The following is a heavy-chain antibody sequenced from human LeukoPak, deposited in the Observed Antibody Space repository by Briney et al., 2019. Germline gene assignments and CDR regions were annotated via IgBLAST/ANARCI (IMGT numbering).Heavy chain of an antibody. CDR1: GYTFTGYY. V-gene: IGHV1-69*05. CDR2: IIPIFGTA. CDR3: ARESITMIVVAKPGGYYFDY. Sequence: ASVKVSCKASGYTFTGYYMHWVRQAPGQGLEWMGRIIPIFGTANYAQKFQGRVTITTDESTSTAYMELSSLRSEDTAVYYCARESITMIVVAKPGGYYFDYWGQGTLVTVSS. D-gene: IGHD3-22*01. J-gene: IGHJ4*02.